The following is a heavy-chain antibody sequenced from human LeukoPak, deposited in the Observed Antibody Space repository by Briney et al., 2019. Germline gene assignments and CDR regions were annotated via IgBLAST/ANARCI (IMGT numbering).Heavy chain of an antibody. CDR2: IYYSGST. J-gene: IGHJ4*02. Sequence: SETLSLTFTVSGGSISSGDYYWSWIRQPPGKGLEWIGYIYYSGSTYYNPSLKSRVTISVDTSKNQFSLKLSSVTAADTAVYYCAREGYDSSGSTHWGQGTLVTVSS. CDR1: GGSISSGDYY. V-gene: IGHV4-30-4*08. CDR3: AREGYDSSGSTH. D-gene: IGHD3-22*01.